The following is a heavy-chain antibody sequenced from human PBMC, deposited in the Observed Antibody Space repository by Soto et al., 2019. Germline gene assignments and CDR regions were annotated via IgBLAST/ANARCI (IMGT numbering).Heavy chain of an antibody. Sequence: SETLSLTCTVSGGSISSGDYFWSWIRQSPGKGLEWIGYISSIGSTYYNPSLKSRVSVSRDTSKNQFSLKLSSVTTTDTAVYYCARGLVIRPYYYHGMDVGGQGTTGT. V-gene: IGHV4-30-4*01. D-gene: IGHD3-9*01. CDR2: ISSIGST. J-gene: IGHJ6*02. CDR3: ARGLVIRPYYYHGMDV. CDR1: GGSISSGDYF.